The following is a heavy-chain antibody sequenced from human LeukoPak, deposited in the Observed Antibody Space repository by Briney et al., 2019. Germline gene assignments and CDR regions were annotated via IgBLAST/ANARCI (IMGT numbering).Heavy chain of an antibody. CDR3: ARHYGSGSYYPLLAH. CDR1: GGSISSGGYY. Sequence: PSQTLSLTCTVSGGSISSGGYYWSWIRQHPGKGLEWIGYIYYSGSTYYNPSLKSRVTISVDTSKNQFSLKLSSETAADTAVYYCARHYGSGSYYPLLAHWGQGTLVTVSS. J-gene: IGHJ4*02. D-gene: IGHD3-10*01. CDR2: IYYSGST. V-gene: IGHV4-30-4*08.